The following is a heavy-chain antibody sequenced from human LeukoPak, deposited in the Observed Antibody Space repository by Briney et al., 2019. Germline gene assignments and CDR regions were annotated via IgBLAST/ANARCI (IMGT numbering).Heavy chain of an antibody. CDR3: ARDLRGGLVVYYYYMDV. CDR2: ISPSSSTI. D-gene: IGHD3-16*01. Sequence: PGGSLRLSCAASGFTFSSYGMNWVRQAPGKGLEWVSYISPSSSTIYYADSGKGRFTISRDNAKNSLYLQMNSLRAEDTAVYYCARDLRGGLVVYYYYMDVWGKGTTVTVSS. V-gene: IGHV3-48*04. CDR1: GFTFSSYG. J-gene: IGHJ6*03.